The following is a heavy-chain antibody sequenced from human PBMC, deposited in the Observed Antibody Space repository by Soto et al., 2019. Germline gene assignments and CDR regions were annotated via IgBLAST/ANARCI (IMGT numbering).Heavy chain of an antibody. J-gene: IGHJ6*02. CDR2: IIPIFGTA. D-gene: IGHD2-2*02. V-gene: IGHV1-69*13. Sequence: SVKVSCKASGGTFSSYAISWVRQAPGQGLEWMGGIIPIFGTANYAQKFQGRVTITADESTSTAYMELSSLRSEDTAVYYCASSGCSSTSCYSKPTYYYYGVDVWGQGTTVTVSS. CDR1: GGTFSSYA. CDR3: ASSGCSSTSCYSKPTYYYYGVDV.